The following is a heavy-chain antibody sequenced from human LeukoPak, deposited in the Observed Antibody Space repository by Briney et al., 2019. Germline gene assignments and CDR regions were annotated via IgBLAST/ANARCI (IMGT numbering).Heavy chain of an antibody. V-gene: IGHV3-21*01. CDR2: ISSSSTYI. D-gene: IGHD5/OR15-5a*01. CDR1: GFTFSPYS. Sequence: GGSLRLSCAASGFTFSPYSMNWVRQAPGKGLEWVSAISSSSTYIYYAASVKGRFTISRDNAKNSLYLQMNSLRAEDTAVYYCARDVYSYFDYWGQGTLVTVSS. CDR3: ARDVYSYFDY. J-gene: IGHJ4*02.